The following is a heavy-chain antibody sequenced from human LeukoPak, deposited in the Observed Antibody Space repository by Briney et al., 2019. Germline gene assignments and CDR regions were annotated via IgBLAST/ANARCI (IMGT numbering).Heavy chain of an antibody. V-gene: IGHV4-59*08. CDR1: GGSISSYY. CDR2: VYYSGST. D-gene: IGHD6-19*01. CDR3: ARGTSSGWYALDY. Sequence: PSETLSLTCTVSGGSISSYYWSWIRQPPGKGLEWIGYVYYSGSTNYNPSLKSRVTISVDMSNNQFSLKLTSVTAADTAVYYCARGTSSGWYALDYWGQGTLVTVSS. J-gene: IGHJ4*02.